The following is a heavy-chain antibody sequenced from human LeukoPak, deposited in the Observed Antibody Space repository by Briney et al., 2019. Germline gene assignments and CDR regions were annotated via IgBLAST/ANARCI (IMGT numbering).Heavy chain of an antibody. CDR2: IYYSGST. CDR3: ARGGSVWDYYDSSGYPDAFDI. J-gene: IGHJ3*02. D-gene: IGHD3-22*01. Sequence: SETLSLTCAVYGGSFSGYYWSWIRQPPGKGLEWIGYIYYSGSTNYNPSLKSRVTISVDTSKNQFSLKLSSVTAADTAVYYCARGGSVWDYYDSSGYPDAFDIWGQGTMVTVSS. V-gene: IGHV4-59*01. CDR1: GGSFSGYY.